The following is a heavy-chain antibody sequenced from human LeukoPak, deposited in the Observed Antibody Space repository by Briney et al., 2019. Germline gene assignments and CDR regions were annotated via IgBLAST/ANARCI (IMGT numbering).Heavy chain of an antibody. CDR3: TRDQYSSGWYDILFDY. V-gene: IGHV3-49*03. J-gene: IGHJ4*02. CDR1: GFTFGDYA. CDR2: IRSKIYGGTT. D-gene: IGHD6-19*01. Sequence: GRSLRLSCTASGFTFGDYAMSWFRQAPGKGLEWVGFIRSKIYGGTTEYAASVKGRFTISRDDSKSIAYLQMNSLKTADTAVYYCTRDQYSSGWYDILFDYWGQGTLVTVSS.